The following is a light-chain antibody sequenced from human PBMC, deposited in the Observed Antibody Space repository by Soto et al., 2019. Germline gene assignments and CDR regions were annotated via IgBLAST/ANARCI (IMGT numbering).Light chain of an antibody. CDR2: DAS. CDR1: QSVSTN. J-gene: IGKJ1*01. V-gene: IGKV3-15*01. Sequence: EIVMTQVPGTLSVSPGERATFSCRASQSVSTNLAWYQHKPGQAPRLFIYDASTRATDIPARFSGSGSGTEFTLTISSLQSEDFAVYYCQQYNDWPRTFGQGTKVEVK. CDR3: QQYNDWPRT.